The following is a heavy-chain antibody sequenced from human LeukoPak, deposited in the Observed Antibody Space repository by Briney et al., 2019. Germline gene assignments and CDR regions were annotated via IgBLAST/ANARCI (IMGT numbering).Heavy chain of an antibody. D-gene: IGHD2-15*01. J-gene: IGHJ5*02. CDR2: NNGDGSTT. Sequence: PGGSLRLSCVASGFSLSGYWIYWVRQAPGKGLVYISRNNGDGSTTNYADVVKGRFTMSRDNVKNTLYLQMNSLRVEDTAVYYCARDPRNVGLAPWGQGTLVTVSS. V-gene: IGHV3-74*01. CDR3: ARDPRNVGLAP. CDR1: GFSLSGYW.